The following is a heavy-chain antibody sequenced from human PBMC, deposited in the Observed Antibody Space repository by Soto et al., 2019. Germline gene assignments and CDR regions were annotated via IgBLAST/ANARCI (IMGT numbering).Heavy chain of an antibody. CDR2: ISAYNGNT. V-gene: IGHV1-18*01. CDR3: ARIPRTGFGYYYYMDV. D-gene: IGHD3-10*01. CDR1: GYTFTSYG. J-gene: IGHJ6*03. Sequence: ASVKVSCKASGYTFTSYGISWVRQAPGQGLEWMGWISAYNGNTNYAQKLQGRVTMTTDTSTSTAYMEPRSLRSDDTAVYYCARIPRTGFGYYYYMDVWGKGTTVTVSS.